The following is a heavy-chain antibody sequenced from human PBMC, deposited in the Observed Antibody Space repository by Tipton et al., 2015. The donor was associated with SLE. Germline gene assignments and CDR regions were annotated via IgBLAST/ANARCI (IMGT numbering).Heavy chain of an antibody. Sequence: TLSLTFTVSCVSIKNTSDNWSWIRQPAGNGLEWIGRIYNSGSTNHNPHLKSRVTISVDPSKNQFSLKLSSVTAADTAVYYCARALGYNYSYDYFDYWGQGTLVTVSS. D-gene: IGHD5-18*01. CDR1: CVSIKNTSDN. CDR3: ARALGYNYSYDYFDY. CDR2: IYNSGST. J-gene: IGHJ4*02. V-gene: IGHV4-61*02.